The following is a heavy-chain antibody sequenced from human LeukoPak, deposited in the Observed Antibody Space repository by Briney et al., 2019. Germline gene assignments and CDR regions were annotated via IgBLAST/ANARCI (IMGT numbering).Heavy chain of an antibody. CDR2: IKQDGSEK. CDR3: ARLSSGWYGDFDY. V-gene: IGHV3-7*03. D-gene: IGHD6-19*01. Sequence: GALHLSCAASGFPFSSYWMSWVRQAPGKGLEWVANIKQDGSEKYYVDSVKGRFTISRDNAQNSLHLQMNSLRAEDTAVYYCARLSSGWYGDFDYWGQGTLVTVSS. CDR1: GFPFSSYW. J-gene: IGHJ4*02.